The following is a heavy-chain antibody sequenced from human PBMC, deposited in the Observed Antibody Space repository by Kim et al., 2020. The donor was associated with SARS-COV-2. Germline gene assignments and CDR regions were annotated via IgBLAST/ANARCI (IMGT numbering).Heavy chain of an antibody. CDR3: ARLKDCSSTSCHFYY. V-gene: IGHV4-39*01. J-gene: IGHJ4*02. D-gene: IGHD2-2*01. Sequence: SETLSLTCTVSGGSISSSSYYWGWIRQPPGKGLEWIGSIYYSGSTYYNPSLKSRVTISVDTSKNQFSLKLSSVTAADTAVYYCARLKDCSSTSCHFYYWGQGTLVTVSS. CDR1: GGSISSSSYY. CDR2: IYYSGST.